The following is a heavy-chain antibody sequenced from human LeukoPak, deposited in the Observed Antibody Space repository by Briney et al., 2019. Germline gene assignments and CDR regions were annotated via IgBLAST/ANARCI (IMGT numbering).Heavy chain of an antibody. CDR1: GFTFSDYY. V-gene: IGHV3-23*01. CDR2: ISGSGGST. J-gene: IGHJ1*01. D-gene: IGHD1-14*01. Sequence: GGSLRLSCAASGFTFSDYYMSWIRQAPGKGLEWVSAISGSGGSTYYADSVKGRFTISRDNSKNTLYLQMNSLRAEDTAVYYCAKDPPGQGTKYFQHWGQGTLVTVSS. CDR3: AKDPPGQGTKYFQH.